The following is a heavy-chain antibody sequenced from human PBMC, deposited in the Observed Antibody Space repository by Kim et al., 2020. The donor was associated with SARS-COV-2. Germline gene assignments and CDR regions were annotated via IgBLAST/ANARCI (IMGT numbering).Heavy chain of an antibody. D-gene: IGHD5-12*01. CDR2: ISSSSSTI. J-gene: IGHJ2*01. CDR3: ARDRRDGYIWYFDL. V-gene: IGHV3-48*02. CDR1: GFTFSSYS. Sequence: GGSLRLSCAASGFTFSSYSMNWVRQAPGKGLEWVSYISSSSSTIYYADSVKGRFTISRDNAKNSLYLQMNSLRDEDTAVYYCARDRRDGYIWYFDLWGRGTLVTVSS.